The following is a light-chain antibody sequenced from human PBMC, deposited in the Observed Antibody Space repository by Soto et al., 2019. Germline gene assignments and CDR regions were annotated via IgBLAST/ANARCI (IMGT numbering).Light chain of an antibody. CDR1: SSNIGAGYN. V-gene: IGLV1-40*01. CDR3: QSYDIRVRVV. Sequence: QSVLTQPPSLSGAPGQRVTISCTGSSSNIGAGYNVHWYQQLPGTAPKLLIYGNSNRPSGVPDRFSGSKSGTSASLAITGLQAEDEADYYCQSYDIRVRVVFGGGTKLTVL. CDR2: GNS. J-gene: IGLJ2*01.